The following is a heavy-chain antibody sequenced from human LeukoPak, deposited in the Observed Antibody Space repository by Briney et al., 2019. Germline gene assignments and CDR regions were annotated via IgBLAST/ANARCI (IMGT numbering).Heavy chain of an antibody. CDR1: GGTFSSYT. J-gene: IGHJ4*02. CDR3: ARDLDYGDYGD. CDR2: IIPILGIA. Sequence: WASVKVSCKASGGTFSSYTISWVRQAPGQGLERMGRIIPILGIANYAQKFQGRVTITADKSTSTAYMELSSLRSEDTAVYYCARDLDYGDYGDWGQGTLVTVSS. V-gene: IGHV1-69*04. D-gene: IGHD4-17*01.